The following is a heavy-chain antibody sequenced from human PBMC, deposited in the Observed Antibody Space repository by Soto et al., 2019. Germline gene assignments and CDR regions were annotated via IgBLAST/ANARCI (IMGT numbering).Heavy chain of an antibody. CDR2: IYYSGST. D-gene: IGHD2-21*01. CDR1: GGSISSNNYY. J-gene: IGHJ5*02. Sequence: PSETLSLTCTVSGGSISSNNYYWGWIRQPPGKGLEWIGSIYYSGSTYYNPSLKSRVTISVDTSKNQFSLKLSSVTATDTAVYYCARRAVVAVTGSLDNWLDPWGQGILVTVSS. V-gene: IGHV4-39*01. CDR3: ARRAVVAVTGSLDNWLDP.